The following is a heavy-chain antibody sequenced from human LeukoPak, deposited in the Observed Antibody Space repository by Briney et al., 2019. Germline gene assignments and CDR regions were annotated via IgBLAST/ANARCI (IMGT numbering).Heavy chain of an antibody. CDR1: GGSISSGDYY. J-gene: IGHJ4*02. V-gene: IGHV4-61*08. D-gene: IGHD6-13*01. Sequence: RSETLSLTCTVSGGSISSGDYYWSWIRQPPGKGLEWIGYIYYSGSTNYNPSLKSRVTISVDTSKNQFSLKLSSVTAADTAVYYCARSIAAAGTSWLDYWGQGTLVTVSS. CDR2: IYYSGST. CDR3: ARSIAAAGTSWLDY.